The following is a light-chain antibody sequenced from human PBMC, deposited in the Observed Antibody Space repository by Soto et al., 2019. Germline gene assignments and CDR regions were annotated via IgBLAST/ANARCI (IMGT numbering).Light chain of an antibody. CDR1: QSVSSN. CDR3: QQYNNWPLT. V-gene: IGKV3-15*01. J-gene: IGKJ4*01. CDR2: GAS. Sequence: EIAMTQSPATLSVSPGERATLSCRASQSVSSNLAWYQQKPGQAPRLLIYGASTRATGLPARFSGSGSGTAFALAISSLQSEDFAVYYCQQYNNWPLTFGGGTKVEIK.